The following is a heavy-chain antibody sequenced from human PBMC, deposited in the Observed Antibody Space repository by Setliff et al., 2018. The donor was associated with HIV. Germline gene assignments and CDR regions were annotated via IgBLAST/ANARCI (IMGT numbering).Heavy chain of an antibody. J-gene: IGHJ4*02. Sequence: GGSLRLSCEASGFNFNNYWMTWVRQIPGKGLEWVAKLKEDGSEQIYVESLWGRFTISRDNSKDILYLQMTSLRADDTAMYFCAKTFDYSQGSGPYWHHTRYFDSWGQGTLVTVSS. V-gene: IGHV3-7*03. CDR3: AKTFDYSQGSGPYWHHTRYFDS. CDR2: LKEDGSEQ. CDR1: GFNFNNYW. D-gene: IGHD3-10*01.